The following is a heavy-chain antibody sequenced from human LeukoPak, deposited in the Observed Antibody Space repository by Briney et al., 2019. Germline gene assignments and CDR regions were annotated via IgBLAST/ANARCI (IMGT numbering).Heavy chain of an antibody. CDR1: AGSISSGGYD. Sequence: PSQTLSLTCTVAAGSISSGGYDWSWLRQPPGKGREGSGYIYHTGSTYYNPSLKSRVTISVDTSKNQFSLKLSSVTAADTAVYSCARYRSSGYYPHGAFDIWGQGTLVTVSS. J-gene: IGHJ3*02. CDR2: IYHTGST. V-gene: IGHV4-30-2*02. D-gene: IGHD3-22*01. CDR3: ARYRSSGYYPHGAFDI.